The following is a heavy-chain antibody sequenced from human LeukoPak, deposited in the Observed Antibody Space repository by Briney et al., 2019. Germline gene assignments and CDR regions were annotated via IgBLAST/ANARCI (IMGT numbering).Heavy chain of an antibody. CDR3: AKAPVTSCRGAYCYPFDS. J-gene: IGHJ4*02. CDR2: TSSSDAGT. V-gene: IGHV3-23*01. Sequence: GGSLRLSCAASGFTLSTYAMSWVRQTPGKGLEWVAATSSSDAGTYHADSVRGRFTISRDNSKNTLYLQMSSLRAEDAAVYFCAKAPVTSCRGAYCYPFDSWGQGTLVTVSS. D-gene: IGHD2-21*01. CDR1: GFTLSTYA.